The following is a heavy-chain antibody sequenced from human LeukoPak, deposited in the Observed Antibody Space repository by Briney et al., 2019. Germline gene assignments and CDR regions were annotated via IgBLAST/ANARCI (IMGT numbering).Heavy chain of an antibody. CDR1: GGSISISTYY. J-gene: IGHJ6*03. CDR2: IYYGGTT. D-gene: IGHD3-3*01. CDR3: ARLRFLEWTNYYYYMDV. Sequence: SETLSLTCTVSGGSISISTYYWGWIRQPPGKGLECIGSIYYGGTTYSNPSLKSRVTISVDTSKNQFSLKLSSVTAADTAVYYCARLRFLEWTNYYYYMDVWGKGTTATVSS. V-gene: IGHV4-39*01.